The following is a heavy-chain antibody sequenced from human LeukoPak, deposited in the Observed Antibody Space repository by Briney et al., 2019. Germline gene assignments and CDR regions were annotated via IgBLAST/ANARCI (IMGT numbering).Heavy chain of an antibody. D-gene: IGHD2/OR15-2a*01. CDR3: ARVLLPSFDSTYYFDY. V-gene: IGHV3-53*01. CDR2: IYSGGST. Sequence: GGSLRLSCAASGFTVSSNYMSWVSQAPGKGLEWVSVIYSGGSTYYADSVKGRFTISRDNSKNTLYLQINNLRAEDTAVYYCARVLLPSFDSTYYFDYWGQGTLVTVSS. J-gene: IGHJ4*02. CDR1: GFTVSSNY.